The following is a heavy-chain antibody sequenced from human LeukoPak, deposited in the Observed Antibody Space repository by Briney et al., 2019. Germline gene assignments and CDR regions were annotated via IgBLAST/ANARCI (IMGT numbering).Heavy chain of an antibody. Sequence: KPSETLSLXCTVSGGSISSSSYYWGWIRQPPGKGLEWIGSIYYSGITCYNPSLKSRVTISVDTSKNQFSLKLSSVTAADTAVYYCARRKRGSGGGVFDYWGQGTLVTVSS. CDR1: GGSISSSSYY. V-gene: IGHV4-39*01. CDR2: IYYSGIT. D-gene: IGHD6-19*01. CDR3: ARRKRGSGGGVFDY. J-gene: IGHJ4*02.